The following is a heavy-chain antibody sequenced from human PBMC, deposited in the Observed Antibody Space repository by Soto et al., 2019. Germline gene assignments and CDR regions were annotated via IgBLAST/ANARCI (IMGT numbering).Heavy chain of an antibody. V-gene: IGHV1-18*01. J-gene: IGHJ4*02. Sequence: QVQLVQSGAEVKKPGASVKVSCKTSGYTFTNFGLSWVRQAPGQGLEWMGWISAYNGNTNYAQNFQGRVTMTTDTSTSTAYMALRSLRSDDTAVYYYASGGTPIDYWGQGTLVTVSS. CDR1: GYTFTNFG. CDR2: ISAYNGNT. D-gene: IGHD3-16*01. CDR3: ASGGTPIDY.